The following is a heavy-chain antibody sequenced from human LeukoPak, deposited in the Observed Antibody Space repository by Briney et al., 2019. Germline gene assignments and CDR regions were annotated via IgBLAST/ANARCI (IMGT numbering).Heavy chain of an antibody. J-gene: IGHJ2*01. CDR2: ISGSGSNT. V-gene: IGHV3-23*01. D-gene: IGHD4-17*01. CDR3: AKDSNGDHTNWYFDL. CDR1: GLTFSNYA. Sequence: HTGGSLRLSCAASGLTFSNYAMSWVRQAPGKGLEWVSGISGSGSNTYYADSVKGRFTISRDNSKNTLYLQMNSLRAEDTAVYYCAKDSNGDHTNWYFDLWGQGTLVTVSS.